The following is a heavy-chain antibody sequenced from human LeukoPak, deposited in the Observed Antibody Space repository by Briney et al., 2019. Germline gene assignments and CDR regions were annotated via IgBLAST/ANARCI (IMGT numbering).Heavy chain of an antibody. CDR3: AKDIGPAAIFLPDY. Sequence: TGGSLRLSCAASGFTFSSYWMSWVRQAPGKGLEWVANIKQDGSEKYCVDSVKGRFTISRDNAKNSLYLQMNSLRAEDTALYYCAKDIGPAAIFLPDYWGQGTLVTVSS. D-gene: IGHD2-2*01. CDR2: IKQDGSEK. J-gene: IGHJ4*02. V-gene: IGHV3-7*03. CDR1: GFTFSSYW.